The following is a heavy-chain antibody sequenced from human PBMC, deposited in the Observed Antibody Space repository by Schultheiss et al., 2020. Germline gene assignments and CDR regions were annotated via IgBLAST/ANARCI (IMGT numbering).Heavy chain of an antibody. Sequence: SVKVSGKASGGTFSSYAISWVRQAPGQGLEWMGGIIPIFGTANYAQKFQGRVTITADESTSTAYMELSSLRSEDTAVYYCARERQQWLVLGTDYYYGMDVWGGGHT. V-gene: IGHV1-69*01. CDR2: IIPIFGTA. CDR3: ARERQQWLVLGTDYYYGMDV. J-gene: IGHJ6*02. CDR1: GGTFSSYA. D-gene: IGHD6-19*01.